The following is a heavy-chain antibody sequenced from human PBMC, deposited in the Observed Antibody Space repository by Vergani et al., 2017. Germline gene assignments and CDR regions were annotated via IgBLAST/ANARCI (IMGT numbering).Heavy chain of an antibody. CDR1: GFTFSSYA. Sequence: QVQLVESGGGVVQPGRSLRLSCAASGFTFSSYAMHWVRQAPGKGLEWVAVISYDGSNKYYADSVKGRFTISRDNSTNTLYLQMNSLRAEDTAVYYCAREDAAWGQGTLVTVSS. CDR3: AREDAA. D-gene: IGHD6-25*01. V-gene: IGHV3-30-3*01. J-gene: IGHJ4*02. CDR2: ISYDGSNK.